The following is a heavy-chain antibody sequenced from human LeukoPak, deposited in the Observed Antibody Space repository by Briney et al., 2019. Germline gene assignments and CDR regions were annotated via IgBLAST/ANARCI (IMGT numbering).Heavy chain of an antibody. Sequence: GGSLRLSCAASGFTFSTYWMSWVRQAPGKGLEWVANIKQDGSEKYYVDSVKGRFSISRDNAKNSLYLQMSSLRADDTAVYYCARDLPTGSDYFDYWGQGTLVTVSS. CDR3: ARDLPTGSDYFDY. CDR2: IKQDGSEK. CDR1: GFTFSTYW. V-gene: IGHV3-7*01. D-gene: IGHD6-6*01. J-gene: IGHJ4*02.